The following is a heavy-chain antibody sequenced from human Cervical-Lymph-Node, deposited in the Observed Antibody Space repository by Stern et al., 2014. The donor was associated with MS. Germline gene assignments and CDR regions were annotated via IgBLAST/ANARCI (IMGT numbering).Heavy chain of an antibody. CDR1: GGSISSGAYY. V-gene: IGHV4-31*03. CDR3: ARQSAFCGGDCLNDAFDI. Sequence: QVQLQESGPGLVKPSQTLSLTCTVSGGSISSGAYYWSWIRQHPGKGLEWIGYIYYSGSTYSNPSLKSRVTMSVDTSKNQFSLKLSSMTAADTAVYYCARQSAFCGGDCLNDAFDIWGQGTMVTVSS. D-gene: IGHD2-21*02. CDR2: IYYSGST. J-gene: IGHJ3*02.